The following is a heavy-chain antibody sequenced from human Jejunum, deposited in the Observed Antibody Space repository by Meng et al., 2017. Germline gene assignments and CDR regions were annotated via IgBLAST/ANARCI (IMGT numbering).Heavy chain of an antibody. CDR3: TRDLNPSGSFYRGDY. Sequence: GGSLRLSCTTSGFNFRDYALSWVRQAPGKGLEWVGLIRSNAYSGTTEYAASVKGRFTISRDDSKSLLYLQMNSLTTEDTAVYYCTRDLNPSGSFYRGDYWGQGTLVTVSS. D-gene: IGHD3-10*01. CDR2: IRSNAYSGTT. CDR1: GFNFRDYA. V-gene: IGHV3-49*04. J-gene: IGHJ4*02.